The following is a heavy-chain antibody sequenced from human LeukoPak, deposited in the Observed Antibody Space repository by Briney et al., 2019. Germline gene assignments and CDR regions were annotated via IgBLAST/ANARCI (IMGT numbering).Heavy chain of an antibody. CDR3: ARVAGGATPDY. CDR2: IKTDGSET. V-gene: IGHV3-7*01. J-gene: IGHJ4*02. D-gene: IGHD5-24*01. CDR1: GFYFRDHW. Sequence: GGSLRLSCAASGFYFRDHWMDWVRQAPGKGLEWVGHIKTDGSETYYLDSLKGRISISRDNTNNALYLQMNSLRAEDTAVYYCARVAGGATPDYWGQGTLVTVSS.